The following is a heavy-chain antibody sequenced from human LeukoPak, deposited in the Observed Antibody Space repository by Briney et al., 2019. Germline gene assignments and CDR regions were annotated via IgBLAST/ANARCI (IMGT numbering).Heavy chain of an antibody. D-gene: IGHD6-13*01. CDR2: ISYDGSNK. J-gene: IGHJ4*02. Sequence: GRSLRLSCAASGFTFSGYGMHWVRQAPGKGLEWVAVISYDGSNKYYADSVKGRFTISRDNSKNTLYLQMNSLRAEDTAVYYCAKDRGSSWYFDHWGQGTLVTVSS. CDR1: GFTFSGYG. V-gene: IGHV3-30*18. CDR3: AKDRGSSWYFDH.